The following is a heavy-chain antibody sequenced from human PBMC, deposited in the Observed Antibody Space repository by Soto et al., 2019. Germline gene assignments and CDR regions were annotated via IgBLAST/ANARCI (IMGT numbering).Heavy chain of an antibody. CDR2: ISYDGGNK. V-gene: IGHV3-30*14. Sequence: QVQLVASGGGVVQPGRSLRLSCAASGFTFSSYAMHWVRQAPGKGLEWVAVISYDGGNKYYADSVKGRFTISRDNSKNNLYVQMNRLSYEGTVVYCSVSAGVADVTRPWALVDFCGEGNMVTVSS. CDR1: GFTFSSYA. D-gene: IGHD2-8*01. CDR3: VSAGVADVTRPWALVDF. J-gene: IGHJ4*02.